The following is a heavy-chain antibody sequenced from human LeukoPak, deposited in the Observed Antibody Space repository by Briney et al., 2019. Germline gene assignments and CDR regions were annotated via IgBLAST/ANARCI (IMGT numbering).Heavy chain of an antibody. D-gene: IGHD3-22*01. CDR3: ARVRSCGYPPPPAIDY. V-gene: IGHV4-59*01. CDR2: IYYSGST. CDR1: GGSISSYY. Sequence: SETLSLTCTVSGGSISSYYWSWIRQPPGKGLEWIGYIYYSGSTNYNPSLKSRVTISVDTSKNQFSLKLSSVTAADTAVYYCARVRSCGYPPPPAIDYWGQGTLVTVSS. J-gene: IGHJ4*02.